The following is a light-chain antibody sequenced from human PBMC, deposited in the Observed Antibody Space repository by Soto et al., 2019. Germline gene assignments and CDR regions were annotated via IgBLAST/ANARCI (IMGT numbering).Light chain of an antibody. Sequence: QSVLTQPRSVSGSPGQSVTFSCIGTSSDIGTYNFVSWYQQYPGKAPKLMIYDVTKRPSGVPHRFSGSKSGNTASLTISGHQAEDEADYYCCSYAGTSTLVFGGGTKLTVL. CDR3: CSYAGTSTLV. V-gene: IGLV2-11*01. CDR1: SSDIGTYNF. J-gene: IGLJ3*02. CDR2: DVT.